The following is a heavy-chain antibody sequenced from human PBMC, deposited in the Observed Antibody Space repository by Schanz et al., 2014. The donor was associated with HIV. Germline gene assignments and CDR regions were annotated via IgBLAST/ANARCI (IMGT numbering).Heavy chain of an antibody. V-gene: IGHV3-30-3*02. CDR2: ISYDGSNK. D-gene: IGHD6-13*01. CDR3: AKRGPAAWDYFDS. Sequence: VQLVESGGGVVQPGRSLRLGCSASGFTFSSYGMHWVRQAPGKGLEWVAVISYDGSNKYYADSVKGRFTISRDNSKNTVYLQMNSLRAEDTAVYYCAKRGPAAWDYFDSWGQGTLVTVSS. CDR1: GFTFSSYG. J-gene: IGHJ4*02.